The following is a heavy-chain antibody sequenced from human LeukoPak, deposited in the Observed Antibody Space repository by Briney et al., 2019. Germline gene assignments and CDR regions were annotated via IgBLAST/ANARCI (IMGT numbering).Heavy chain of an antibody. CDR1: GFTVSSNF. Sequence: GGSLRLSRSASGFTVSSNFMSWVRQAPGKGLEWVSVIYSGDSTYYADSVKGRFTISRDNSKNTLYLQMNSLRAEDTAVYYCAKGSSYDYVWGSYRLPFDYWGQGTLVTVSS. CDR2: IYSGDST. V-gene: IGHV3-53*01. CDR3: AKGSSYDYVWGSYRLPFDY. J-gene: IGHJ4*02. D-gene: IGHD3-16*02.